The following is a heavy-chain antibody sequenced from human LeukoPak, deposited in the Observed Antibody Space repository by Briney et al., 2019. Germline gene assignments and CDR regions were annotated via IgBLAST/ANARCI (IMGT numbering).Heavy chain of an antibody. D-gene: IGHD3-10*01. Sequence: SETLSLTCTVSGDSISTYYWSWIRQPPGKGLEWIGYIYYRVTSDYNPSLKSRVTMSVDMSTRQISLKLSSVTAADTAVYYCARAVEGDGSGSLWGPGTLVTVSS. J-gene: IGHJ4*02. CDR2: IYYRVTS. CDR1: GDSISTYY. CDR3: ARAVEGDGSGSL. V-gene: IGHV4-59*01.